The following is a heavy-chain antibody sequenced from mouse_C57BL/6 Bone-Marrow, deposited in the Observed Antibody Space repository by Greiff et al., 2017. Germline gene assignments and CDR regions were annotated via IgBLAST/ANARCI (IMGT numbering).Heavy chain of an antibody. V-gene: IGHV1-59*01. CDR1: GYTFTSYW. D-gene: IGHD1-1*01. J-gene: IGHJ3*01. CDR3: ARWEYSYGSSPFAY. CDR2: IDPSDSYT. Sequence: QVQLQQPGAELVRPGTSVKLSCKASGYTFTSYWMHWVKQRPGQGLEWIGVIDPSDSYTNYNQKFKGKATLTVDTSSSTSYMQLSSRTSEDSAVYYCARWEYSYGSSPFAYWGQGTLVTVSA.